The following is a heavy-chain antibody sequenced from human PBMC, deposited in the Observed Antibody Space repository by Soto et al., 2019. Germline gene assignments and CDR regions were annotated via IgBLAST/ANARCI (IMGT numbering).Heavy chain of an antibody. Sequence: QVQLVESGGGLVKPGGSLRLSCAASGFTLSDYYMNWIRQTPGKGLEWLSHIGGSGGAMYYADSVKGRFTISRDSSKNSLFLQMNSLRAEDTAVYYCARGVGNFDYWGRGTLVTVSS. CDR1: GFTLSDYY. V-gene: IGHV3-11*01. CDR3: ARGVGNFDY. J-gene: IGHJ4*02. CDR2: IGGSGGAM.